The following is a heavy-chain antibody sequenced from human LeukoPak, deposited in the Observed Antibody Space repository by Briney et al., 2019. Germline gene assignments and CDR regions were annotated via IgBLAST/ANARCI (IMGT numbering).Heavy chain of an antibody. CDR1: GFTFSAYA. Sequence: GGSLRLSCEASGFTFSAYAMTWVRQAPGKGLEWVSSVGSDNKPHYSESVKGRFAISRDNSKSMLFLQLNSLRAEDTAVYYCAKRTSVTTPMSLYYHGMDVWGQGTTVTVS. CDR3: AKRTSVTTPMSLYYHGMDV. J-gene: IGHJ6*02. D-gene: IGHD4-17*01. V-gene: IGHV3-23*05. CDR2: VGSDNKP.